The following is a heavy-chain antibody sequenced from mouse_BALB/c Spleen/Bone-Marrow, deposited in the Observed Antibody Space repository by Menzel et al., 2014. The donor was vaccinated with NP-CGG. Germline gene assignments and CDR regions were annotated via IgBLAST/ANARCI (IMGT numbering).Heavy chain of an antibody. CDR3: ARDDDSYAMDY. J-gene: IGHJ4*01. CDR1: GFSLTSYS. D-gene: IGHD2-3*01. V-gene: IGHV2-9*02. CDR2: IWAGGST. Sequence: VQLQESGPGLVAPSQSLSITCTVSGFSLTSYSVRWVRQPPGKGLEWLGVIWAGGSTNYNSALMSRLSISKDNSKSQVFLKMSSLLTDDTAMFYCARDDDSYAMDYWGQGTSVTVSS.